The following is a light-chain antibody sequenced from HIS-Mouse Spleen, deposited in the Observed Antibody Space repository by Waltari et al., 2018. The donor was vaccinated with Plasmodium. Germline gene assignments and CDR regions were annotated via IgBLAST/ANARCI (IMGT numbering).Light chain of an antibody. CDR3: QQYNNWSFT. J-gene: IGKJ3*01. V-gene: IGKV3-15*01. CDR1: QSVSSN. Sequence: IVLTQSPDTLSASPGASTTLSCRASQSVSSNLAWYQQKPGQAPSLLIYGASTRATGIPARFSGSGSGTEFTLTISSLQSEDFAVYYCQQYNNWSFTFGPGTKVDIK. CDR2: GAS.